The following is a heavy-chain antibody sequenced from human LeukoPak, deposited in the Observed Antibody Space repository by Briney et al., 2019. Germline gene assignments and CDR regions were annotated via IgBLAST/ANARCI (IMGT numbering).Heavy chain of an antibody. D-gene: IGHD3-22*01. J-gene: IGHJ6*03. CDR1: GFTFSNYA. V-gene: IGHV3-30*04. CDR3: AREYYYDSSGYYYHYYYYMDV. CDR2: ILYDGTMQ. Sequence: GGSLRLSCAASGFTFSNYAMHWVRQAPDKGLEWVGVILYDGTMQYYADSVKGRFTISRDNAKNSLYLQMNSLRAEDTAVYYCAREYYYDSSGYYYHYYYYMDVWGKGTTVTVSS.